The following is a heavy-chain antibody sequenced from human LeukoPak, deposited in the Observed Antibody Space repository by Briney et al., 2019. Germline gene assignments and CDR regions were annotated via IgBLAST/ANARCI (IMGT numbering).Heavy chain of an antibody. D-gene: IGHD3-10*02. CDR2: IYTSGST. CDR1: GGSISSYY. J-gene: IGHJ5*02. Sequence: PSETLSLTCTVSGGSISSYYWSWIRQPAGKGLEWIGRIYTSGSTNYNPSLKSRVTMSVGTSKNQFSLKLSSVTAADTAVYYCARDTRGPDRAPMSYNWFDPWGQGTLVTVSS. CDR3: ARDTRGPDRAPMSYNWFDP. V-gene: IGHV4-4*07.